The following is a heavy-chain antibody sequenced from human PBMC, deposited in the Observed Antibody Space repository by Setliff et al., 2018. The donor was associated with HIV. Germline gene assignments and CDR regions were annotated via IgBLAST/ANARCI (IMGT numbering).Heavy chain of an antibody. Sequence: PSETLSLTCAVYGGSFSGYYWTWIRQPPGKGLEWIGEINYSGNTNYNPSLKSRVTMSVDTSKTEFSLKLTSVAAADTAMYYCATRFASALGRAFHVWGQGTLVTVSS. CDR2: INYSGNT. J-gene: IGHJ3*01. CDR3: ATRFASALGRAFHV. V-gene: IGHV4-34*01. D-gene: IGHD1-26*01. CDR1: GGSFSGYY.